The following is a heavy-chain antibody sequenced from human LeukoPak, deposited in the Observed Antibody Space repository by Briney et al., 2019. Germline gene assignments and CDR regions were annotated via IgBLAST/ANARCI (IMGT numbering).Heavy chain of an antibody. D-gene: IGHD1-1*01. CDR2: IYTSGST. Sequence: PSETLSLTCTVSGGSISSYYWSWIRQPPGKGLEWIGYIYTSGSTNYNPSLKSRVTISVDTSKNQFSLKLSSVTAADTAVYYCARQGRTGRNFDYWGQGTLVTVSS. J-gene: IGHJ4*02. CDR1: GGSISSYY. V-gene: IGHV4-4*09. CDR3: ARQGRTGRNFDY.